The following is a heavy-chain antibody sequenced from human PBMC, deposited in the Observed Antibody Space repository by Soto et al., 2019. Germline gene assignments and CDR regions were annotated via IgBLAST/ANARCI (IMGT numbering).Heavy chain of an antibody. CDR3: AKDPGGYCGGDCYDY. CDR1: GFTFSSYG. D-gene: IGHD2-15*01. Sequence: PGGSLRLSCAASGFTFSSYGMHWVRQAPGKGLEWVAVISYDGSNKYYADSVKGRFTISRDNSKNTLYLQMNSLRAEDTAVYYCAKDPGGYCGGDCYDYWGQGTLVTVSS. J-gene: IGHJ4*02. V-gene: IGHV3-30*18. CDR2: ISYDGSNK.